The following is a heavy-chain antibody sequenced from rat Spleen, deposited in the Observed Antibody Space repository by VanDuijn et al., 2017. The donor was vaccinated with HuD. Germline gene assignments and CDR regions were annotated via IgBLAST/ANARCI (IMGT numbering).Heavy chain of an antibody. CDR1: GFTFSSYY. D-gene: IGHD1-11*01. CDR2: ISTGGGNT. CDR3: TRGTYGDY. V-gene: IGHV5-25*01. Sequence: EVQLVESGGGLVQPGRSLKLSCAASGFTFSSYYMAWVRQAPTKGLEWVASISTGGGNTYYRDSVKGRFTISRDNTKNTLYLQMDSLRSEDTATYYCTRGTYGDYWGQGVMVTVSS. J-gene: IGHJ2*01.